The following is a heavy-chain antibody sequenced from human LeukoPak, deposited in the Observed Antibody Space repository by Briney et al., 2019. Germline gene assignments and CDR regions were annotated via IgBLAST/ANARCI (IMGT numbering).Heavy chain of an antibody. Sequence: PGGSLRLSCAASGFTFSSYAMSWVRQAPGKGLEWVSAISGSGGSTYYADSVKGRFTISRDNSKNTLYLQMNSLRAEDTAVYYCAKDWFGIVGATAYFDYWGQGTLVTVSS. V-gene: IGHV3-23*01. J-gene: IGHJ4*02. D-gene: IGHD1-26*01. CDR2: ISGSGGST. CDR3: AKDWFGIVGATAYFDY. CDR1: GFTFSSYA.